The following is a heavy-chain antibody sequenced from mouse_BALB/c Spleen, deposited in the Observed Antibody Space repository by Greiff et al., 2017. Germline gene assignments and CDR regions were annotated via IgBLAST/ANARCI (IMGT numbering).Heavy chain of an antibody. V-gene: IGHV14-3*02. J-gene: IGHJ4*01. CDR3: ARGLLRGAMDY. CDR2: IDPANGNT. Sequence: EVQLQQSGAELVKPGASVKLSCTASGFNIKDTYMHWVKQRPEQGLEWIGRIDPANGNTKYDPKFQGKATITADTSSNTAYLQLSSLTSEDTAVYYCARGLLRGAMDYWGQGTSVTVSS. D-gene: IGHD2-3*01. CDR1: GFNIKDTY.